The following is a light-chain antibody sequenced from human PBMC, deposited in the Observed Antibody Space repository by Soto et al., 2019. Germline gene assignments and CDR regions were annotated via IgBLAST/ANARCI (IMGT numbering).Light chain of an antibody. J-gene: IGKJ4*01. CDR1: QSVGSY. Sequence: ETVLTQSPATLSLSPGERATLSCRASQSVGSYLAWYQQKPGQAPRLLIYDASTRATGIPARFSGSGSGTDFTLTISSLEPEDFAVYYCQQRSNWPPLLTFGGGTKVRSN. V-gene: IGKV3-11*01. CDR2: DAS. CDR3: QQRSNWPPLLT.